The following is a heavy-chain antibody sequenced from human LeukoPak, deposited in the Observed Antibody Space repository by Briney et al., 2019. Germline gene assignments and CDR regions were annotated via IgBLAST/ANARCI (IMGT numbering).Heavy chain of an antibody. CDR3: ARPADYGDFEY. CDR2: IRSKANSYAT. CDR1: GFTFSGSA. Sequence: GGSLRLSCAASGFTFSGSAMHWVRQASGKGLEWVGRIRSKANSYATAYAASVKGRFTISRDDSKNTAYLQMNSLRAEDTAVYYCARPADYGDFEYWGQGTLVTVSS. J-gene: IGHJ4*02. V-gene: IGHV3-73*01. D-gene: IGHD4-17*01.